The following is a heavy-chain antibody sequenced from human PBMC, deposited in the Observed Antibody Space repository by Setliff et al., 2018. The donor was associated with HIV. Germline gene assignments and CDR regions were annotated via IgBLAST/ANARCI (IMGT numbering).Heavy chain of an antibody. D-gene: IGHD4-17*01. V-gene: IGHV4-59*12. CDR3: ASFFVTTVTNQDY. CDR2: ICYSATT. Sequence: SESLSLTCTVSGGSIGSYCWSWIRQPPGKGLEWIGTICYSATTNYNPSLKNRVAISVDTSNNQFSLKLTSVTAADTAMYYCASFFVTTVTNQDYWGQGTPVTVSS. CDR1: GGSIGSYC. J-gene: IGHJ4*02.